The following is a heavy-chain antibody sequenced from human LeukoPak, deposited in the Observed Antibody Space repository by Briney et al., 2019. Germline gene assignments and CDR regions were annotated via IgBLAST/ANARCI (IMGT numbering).Heavy chain of an antibody. CDR1: GFSLSTRGVG. Sequence: SGPTLVKPTQTLTLTCTFSGFSLSTRGVGVGWIRQPPGKALEWLALIYWGDDKRYSPSLKSRLTTTKDTSKHQVVRTMTNMDPVDTATYYCAHRRAADWNDDYFDYWGQGTLVTVSS. CDR3: AHRRAADWNDDYFDY. J-gene: IGHJ4*02. CDR2: IYWGDDK. D-gene: IGHD1-1*01. V-gene: IGHV2-5*02.